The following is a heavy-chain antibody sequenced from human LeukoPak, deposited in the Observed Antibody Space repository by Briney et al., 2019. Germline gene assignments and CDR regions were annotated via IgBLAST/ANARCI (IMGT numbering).Heavy chain of an antibody. CDR2: IYYSGST. V-gene: IGHV4-59*01. CDR1: GASISSYY. J-gene: IGHJ4*02. Sequence: SETLSLTCTVSGASISSYYWIWIRQPPGKGLEWIGYIYYSGSTNYNPSLKSRVTFSVDTSKNQFSLKLISVTAADTAVYYCARVKGVVTPILDYWGQGTLVTVSS. CDR3: ARVKGVVTPILDY. D-gene: IGHD2-21*02.